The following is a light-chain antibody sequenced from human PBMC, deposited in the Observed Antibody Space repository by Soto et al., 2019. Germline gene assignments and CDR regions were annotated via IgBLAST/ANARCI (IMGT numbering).Light chain of an antibody. CDR1: SSGIVAYGC. CDR3: LSFTTASTHV. V-gene: IGLV2-14*03. J-gene: IGLJ1*01. CDR2: VVN. Sequence: QSVLTQPASLSGSPGPSITISCTLTSSGIVAYGCVRWFHQPPGKAHKVLVSVVNYRHSGVSSRFAGAASGNTAYLNISGLQVWDVPEYVCLSFTTASTHVFGSERQVTVL.